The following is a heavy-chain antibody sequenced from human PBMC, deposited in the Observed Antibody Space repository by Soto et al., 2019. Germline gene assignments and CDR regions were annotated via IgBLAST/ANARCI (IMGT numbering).Heavy chain of an antibody. Sequence: SETLSLTCAVYGGSFSGYYWSWIRQPPGKGLEWIGEINHSGSTNYNPSLKSRVTISVDTSKNQFSLKLSSVTAADTAVYYCARGYYGSGSYFYWGQGTLVTV. CDR3: ARGYYGSGSYFY. V-gene: IGHV4-34*01. D-gene: IGHD3-10*01. CDR2: INHSGST. J-gene: IGHJ4*02. CDR1: GGSFSGYY.